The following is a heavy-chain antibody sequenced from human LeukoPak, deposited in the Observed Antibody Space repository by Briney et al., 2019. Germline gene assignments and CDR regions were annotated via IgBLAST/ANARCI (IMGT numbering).Heavy chain of an antibody. V-gene: IGHV7-4-1*02. D-gene: IGHD6-19*01. CDR3: ARIFSDSSGWYGLDY. CDR2: INTNAGNP. J-gene: IGHJ4*02. Sequence: GASVKVSCKASGYTFTSNAIHWVRQAPGQGLEWMGWINTNAGNPTYAQGFTGRFVFSLGTSVSTAYLQISSLKAEDTAVYYCARIFSDSSGWYGLDYWGQGTLVTVSS. CDR1: GYTFTSNA.